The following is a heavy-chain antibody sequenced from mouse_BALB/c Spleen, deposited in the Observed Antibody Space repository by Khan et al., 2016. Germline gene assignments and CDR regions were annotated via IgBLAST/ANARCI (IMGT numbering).Heavy chain of an antibody. CDR2: INPGSSTI. J-gene: IGHJ4*01. Sequence: EVQLQESGGGLVQPGGSLNLSCAASGFDFSRYWMSWARQALGKGQEWIGEINPGSSTIHYTPSLKDKFIISRDNAKNTLYLQMSKVRSEDTALYYCARGSSLRAMDYWGQGTSVTVSS. V-gene: IGHV4-2*02. CDR3: ARGSSLRAMDY. D-gene: IGHD1-1*01. CDR1: GFDFSRYW.